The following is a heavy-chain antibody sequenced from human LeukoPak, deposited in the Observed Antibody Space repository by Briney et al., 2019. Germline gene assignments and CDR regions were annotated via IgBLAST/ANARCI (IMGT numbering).Heavy chain of an antibody. CDR1: GFTVSSNY. V-gene: IGHV3-53*04. D-gene: IGHD2-15*01. CDR3: ARDLRSGGSYFFDH. Sequence: GGSLRLSCAASGFTVSSNYMSWVRQAPGKGLEWVSVIYSGGSKNYADAVKGRFTIYRHNSKNTLYLQMNSLRAEDTAVYYCARDLRSGGSYFFDHWGQGTLVTVSS. J-gene: IGHJ4*02. CDR2: IYSGGSK.